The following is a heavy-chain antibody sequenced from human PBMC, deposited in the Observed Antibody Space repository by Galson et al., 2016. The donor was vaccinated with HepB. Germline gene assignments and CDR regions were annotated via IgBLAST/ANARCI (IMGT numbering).Heavy chain of an antibody. D-gene: IGHD2-15*01. CDR3: ASGGDCSGGKCYSDYGMDV. CDR1: GFTFSSYV. Sequence: SLRLSCAASGFTFSSYVIHWVRQAPSKGLEWVAVIWYDGSNIQYADSVKGRFTISRDDSKNTLFLQVNSLRAEDTAVSYCASGGDCSGGKCYSDYGMDVWGQGTTVTVSS. J-gene: IGHJ6*02. CDR2: IWYDGSNI. V-gene: IGHV3-33*01.